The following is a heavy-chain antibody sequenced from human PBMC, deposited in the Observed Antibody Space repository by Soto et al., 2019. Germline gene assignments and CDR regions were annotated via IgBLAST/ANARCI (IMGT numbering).Heavy chain of an antibody. D-gene: IGHD3-10*01. CDR3: AVWFGDYYYYYMDV. V-gene: IGHV1-8*01. Sequence: ASVKVSCKASGYTFTSYDINWVRQATGQGLEWMGWMNPNSGNTGYAQKFQGRVTMTRNTSISTAYMELSSLRSEDTAVYYCAVWFGDYYYYYMDVWGKGTTVTVSS. CDR1: GYTFTSYD. CDR2: MNPNSGNT. J-gene: IGHJ6*03.